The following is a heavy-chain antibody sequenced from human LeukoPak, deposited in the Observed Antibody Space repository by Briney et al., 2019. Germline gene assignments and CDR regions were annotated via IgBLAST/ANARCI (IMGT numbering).Heavy chain of an antibody. D-gene: IGHD2-15*01. CDR3: ARATPPAVVVAARYYFDY. J-gene: IGHJ4*02. CDR1: GYTFTSYA. CDR2: INAGNGNT. V-gene: IGHV1-3*01. Sequence: ASVKVSCKASGYTFTSYAMHWVRQAPGQRLEWMGWINAGNGNTKYSQKFQGRVTITRDTSTSTVYMELSSLRSEDTAVYYCARATPPAVVVAARYYFDYWGQGTLVTVSS.